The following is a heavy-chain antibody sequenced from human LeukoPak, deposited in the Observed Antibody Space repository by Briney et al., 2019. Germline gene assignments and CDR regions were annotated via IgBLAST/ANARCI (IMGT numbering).Heavy chain of an antibody. Sequence: PGGSLRLSCAASGFTFSSYAMSWVRRAPGKGLEWVSAISGSDGSAYYADSVKGRFTISRDNSKNTVYLQMNSLRAEDTAVYYCARDSHYATSGWDFDYWGQGTLVTVSS. CDR1: GFTFSSYA. V-gene: IGHV3-23*01. CDR2: ISGSDGSA. CDR3: ARDSHYATSGWDFDY. J-gene: IGHJ4*02. D-gene: IGHD6-19*01.